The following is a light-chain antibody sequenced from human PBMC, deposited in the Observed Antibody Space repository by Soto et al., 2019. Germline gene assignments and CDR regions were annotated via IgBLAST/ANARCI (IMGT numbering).Light chain of an antibody. CDR1: SSDIGGSNY. J-gene: IGLJ1*01. CDR3: YSSRSSSSTFYV. CDR2: GVS. Sequence: QSVLTQPASVSGSPGQSITISCAGTSSDIGGSNYVSWYQQHPGKAPKLMIYGVSNRPSGVSNRFSGSKSGNTASLTISALQAEDDADYFCYSSRSSSSTFYVFGTGTKLTVL. V-gene: IGLV2-14*03.